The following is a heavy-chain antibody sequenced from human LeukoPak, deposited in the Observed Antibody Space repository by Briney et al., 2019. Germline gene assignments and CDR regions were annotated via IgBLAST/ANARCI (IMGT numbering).Heavy chain of an antibody. V-gene: IGHV1-18*01. CDR3: AKDESPLGRWLVHGVY. Sequence: GASVKVSCKASGYTFTSYGISWVRQAPGQGLEWMGWISAYNGNTNYAQKFQGRVTITADDSTRTAYMELSSLKSEDTAVYYCAKDESPLGRWLVHGVYWGQGTLVTVSS. CDR2: ISAYNGNT. J-gene: IGHJ4*02. CDR1: GYTFTSYG. D-gene: IGHD6-19*01.